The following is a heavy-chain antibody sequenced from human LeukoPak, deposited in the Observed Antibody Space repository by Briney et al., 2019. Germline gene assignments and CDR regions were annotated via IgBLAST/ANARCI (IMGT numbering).Heavy chain of an antibody. CDR3: ARGRAPNIAAAGLGY. CDR1: GGSFSGYY. CDR2: INHSGST. J-gene: IGHJ4*02. D-gene: IGHD6-13*01. V-gene: IGHV4-34*01. Sequence: WETLSLTCAVYGGSFSGYYWRWIRKPPGKGLEWIGEINHSGSTNYNPSLKSRVTISVDTSKNQFSLKLSSVTAADTAVYYCARGRAPNIAAAGLGYWGQGTLVTVSS.